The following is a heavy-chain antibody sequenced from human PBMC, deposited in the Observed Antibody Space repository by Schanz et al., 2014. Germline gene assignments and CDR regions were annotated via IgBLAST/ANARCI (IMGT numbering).Heavy chain of an antibody. V-gene: IGHV1-46*01. J-gene: IGHJ4*02. D-gene: IGHD3-16*01. CDR1: GYIFGSHG. Sequence: QLMQSGSEVRKPGASVKVSCKASGYIFGSHGMTWVRQAPGQGLEWMGKINPSSGTTRIAQNFQGRLTVTRDTSTSTVNMELSSLRSEDTAVYYCTKGRTFGRWGQGTLXTVSS. CDR3: TKGRTFGR. CDR2: INPSSGTT.